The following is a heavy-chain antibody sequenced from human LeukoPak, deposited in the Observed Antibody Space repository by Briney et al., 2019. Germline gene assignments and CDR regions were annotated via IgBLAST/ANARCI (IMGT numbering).Heavy chain of an antibody. CDR1: GYTFTSYY. V-gene: IGHV1-46*01. J-gene: IGHJ4*02. CDR3: ARASKEGNYYDSSGYLD. D-gene: IGHD3-22*01. Sequence: ASVKVSCKASGYTFTSYYMHWVRQAPGQGLEWMGIINPSGGSTSYAQKFQGRVTMTRDMSTSTVYMELSSLRSEDTAVYYCARASKEGNYYDSSGYLDWGQGTLVTVSS. CDR2: INPSGGST.